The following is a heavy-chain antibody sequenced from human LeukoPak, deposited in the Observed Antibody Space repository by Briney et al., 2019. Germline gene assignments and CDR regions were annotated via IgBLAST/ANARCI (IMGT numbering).Heavy chain of an antibody. D-gene: IGHD2-15*01. CDR2: IDNGGSP. CDR1: GASISSHY. CDR3: ARDLGRAANDYYFDS. J-gene: IGHJ4*02. Sequence: SETLSLTCTISGASISSHYWSWIRQPPGKELEWIGYIDNGGSPKYSPSLRSRVTISVATSKNQFSLKLNSVTAADTAVYYCARDLGRAANDYYFDSWGQGTLVTVSS. V-gene: IGHV4-59*11.